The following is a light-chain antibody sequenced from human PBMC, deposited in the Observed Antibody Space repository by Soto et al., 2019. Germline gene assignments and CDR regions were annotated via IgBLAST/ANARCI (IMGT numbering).Light chain of an antibody. J-gene: IGKJ2*01. Sequence: EIILTQSPASLSVSPGERATLSCRASQSVNNNLAWYQQKPGQAPRLLIYGASTRATGIPGRFRGSGSGTEFTRTITSLQSEDFAVYFCQQYNNLPQDTFGQGTKLEIK. CDR3: QQYNNLPQDT. V-gene: IGKV3-15*01. CDR2: GAS. CDR1: QSVNNN.